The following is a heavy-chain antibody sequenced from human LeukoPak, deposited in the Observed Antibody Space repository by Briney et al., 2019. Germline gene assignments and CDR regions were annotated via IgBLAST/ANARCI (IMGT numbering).Heavy chain of an antibody. CDR1: GFPVSSNY. CDR3: ARDWGYCSSTSCHVFDH. Sequence: GALRLSFSASGFPVSSNYMSWVRPAPGKGLEWVSVIYIGGSTYYADSVKGRFTISRDKSKNTLYLQMNSLRAEDTAVYYCARDWGYCSSTSCHVFDHWGQGTLVTVSS. D-gene: IGHD2-2*01. V-gene: IGHV3-53*01. CDR2: IYIGGST. J-gene: IGHJ4*02.